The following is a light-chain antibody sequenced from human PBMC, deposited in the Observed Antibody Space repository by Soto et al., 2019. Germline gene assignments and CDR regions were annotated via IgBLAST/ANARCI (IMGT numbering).Light chain of an antibody. V-gene: IGLV2-14*01. CDR3: NSYTSKSTGV. J-gene: IGLJ1*01. CDR1: SSDVGGYNY. CDR2: EVC. Sequence: QSALTQPASVSGSPGQSITICCTGTSSDVGGYNYVSWYQQHPGKAPKLIIYEVCNRPSGVSNRFSGSKSGNTASLTISGLQAEDEADYYCNSYTSKSTGVFGTGTKVTVL.